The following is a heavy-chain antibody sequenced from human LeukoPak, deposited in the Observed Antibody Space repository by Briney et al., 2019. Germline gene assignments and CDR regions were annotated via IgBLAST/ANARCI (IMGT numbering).Heavy chain of an antibody. V-gene: IGHV4-34*01. J-gene: IGHJ6*03. CDR1: GGSFSGYY. CDR3: ARGGGGDIVVVPAAHMDV. D-gene: IGHD2-2*01. CDR2: INHSGST. Sequence: SETLSLTCAVYGGSFSGYYWSWIRQPPGKGLEWIGEINHSGSTNYNPSLKGRVTISVDTSKNQFSLKLSSVTAADTAVYYCARGGGGDIVVVPAAHMDVWGKGTTVTVSS.